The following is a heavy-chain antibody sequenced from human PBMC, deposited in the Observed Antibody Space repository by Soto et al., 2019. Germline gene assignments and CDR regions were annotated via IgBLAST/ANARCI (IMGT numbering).Heavy chain of an antibody. CDR3: ARDGEPGYSFWSGPLGGGRFDP. J-gene: IGHJ5*02. Sequence: QVQLVQSGAEVKEPGSSVNVSCKTSGGTFGNTAVTWVRQVPGQGLEWIGRIVPLFGTANYAQKFRGRVMITADESTSTAYMDLSSLRSDDTAIYYCARDGEPGYSFWSGPLGGGRFDPWGQGTLVTVSS. CDR2: IVPLFGTA. D-gene: IGHD3-3*01. V-gene: IGHV1-69*15. CDR1: GGTFGNTA.